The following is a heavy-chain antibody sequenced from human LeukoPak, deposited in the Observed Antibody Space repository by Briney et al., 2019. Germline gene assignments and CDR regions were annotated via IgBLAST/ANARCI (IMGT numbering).Heavy chain of an antibody. J-gene: IGHJ6*03. D-gene: IGHD1-26*01. Sequence: GGSLRLSCAASGFTFSSYDMHWVRQATGKGLEWVSAIGTAGDTYYPGSVKGRFTISRENAKNSLYLQINSLRAGDTAVYYCAGSLGSGGLMDVWGKGTTVTVSS. CDR1: GFTFSSYD. V-gene: IGHV3-13*01. CDR2: IGTAGDT. CDR3: AGSLGSGGLMDV.